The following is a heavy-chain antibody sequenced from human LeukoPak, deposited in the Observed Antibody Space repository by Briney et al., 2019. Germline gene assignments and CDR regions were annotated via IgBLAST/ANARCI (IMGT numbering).Heavy chain of an antibody. CDR1: GFTVSSNY. Sequence: GGSPRLSCAASGFTVSSNYMSWVRQAPGKGLEWVSVIYSGGSAYYADSVKGRFTISRDNSKNTLYLQMNSLRAEDTAVYYCARGATVVTIRGAFDIWGQGTMVTVSS. V-gene: IGHV3-66*01. CDR2: IYSGGSA. CDR3: ARGATVVTIRGAFDI. D-gene: IGHD4-23*01. J-gene: IGHJ3*02.